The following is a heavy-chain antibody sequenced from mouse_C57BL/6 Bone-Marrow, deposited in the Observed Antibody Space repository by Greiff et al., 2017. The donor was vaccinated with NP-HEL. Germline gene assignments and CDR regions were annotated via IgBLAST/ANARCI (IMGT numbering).Heavy chain of an antibody. D-gene: IGHD2-1*01. CDR3: AREGNYGDWYFDV. Sequence: VQLQQPGAELVKPGASVKMSCKASGYTFTSYWITWVKQRPGQGLEWIGDIYPGSGSTNYTEQFNSKATLTVDTSSSTAYMQLSSLTSEDSAVYDCAREGNYGDWYFDVWGTGTTVTVSS. J-gene: IGHJ1*03. V-gene: IGHV1-55*01. CDR2: IYPGSGST. CDR1: GYTFTSYW.